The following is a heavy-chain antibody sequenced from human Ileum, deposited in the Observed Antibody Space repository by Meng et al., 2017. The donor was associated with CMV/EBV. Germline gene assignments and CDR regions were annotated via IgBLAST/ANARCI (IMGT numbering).Heavy chain of an antibody. CDR3: ARVREMATTGPFFDY. CDR1: GFTFSSYA. CDR2: ISYDGSNK. D-gene: IGHD5-24*01. V-gene: IGHV3-30*04. J-gene: IGHJ4*02. Sequence: GESLKISCAASGFTFSSYAMHWVRQAPGKGLEWVAVISYDGSNKYYADSVKGRFTISRDNSKNTLYLQMNSLRAEDTAVYYCARVREMATTGPFFDYWGQGTLVTVSS.